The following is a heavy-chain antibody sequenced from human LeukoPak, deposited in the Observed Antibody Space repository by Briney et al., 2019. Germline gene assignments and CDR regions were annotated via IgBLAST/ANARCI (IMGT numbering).Heavy chain of an antibody. Sequence: GGSLRLSCAASGFTFSSYSMNWVRQAPGKGLEWVSYISSSSSTIYYADSVKGRFTISRDNAKNSLYLQMSGLKEEDSALYYCARGVAGDGYYYGMDVWGQGTTVIVSS. J-gene: IGHJ6*01. CDR2: ISSSSSTI. CDR3: ARGVAGDGYYYGMDV. D-gene: IGHD7-27*01. CDR1: GFTFSSYS. V-gene: IGHV3-48*02.